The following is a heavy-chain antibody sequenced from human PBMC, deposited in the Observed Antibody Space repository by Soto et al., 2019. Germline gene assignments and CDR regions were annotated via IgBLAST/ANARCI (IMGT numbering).Heavy chain of an antibody. CDR3: GRGVSGSYGAVDY. J-gene: IGHJ4*02. D-gene: IGHD1-26*01. V-gene: IGHV3-23*01. CDR2: ISGGGGST. CDR1: GFTFSTYA. Sequence: EVQLLESGGGLVQPGGSLRLSCAASGFTFSTYAMTWVRQAPGKGLEWVSGISGGGGSTYSADSVKGRFTISRDNFKGMLYFLMNSLRVEGTAIYYCGRGVSGSYGAVDYWGQGTLVSVSS.